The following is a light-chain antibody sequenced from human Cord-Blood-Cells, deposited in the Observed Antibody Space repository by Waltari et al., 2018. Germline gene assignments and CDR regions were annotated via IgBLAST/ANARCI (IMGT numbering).Light chain of an antibody. CDR2: AAS. CDR3: QQANSFPLT. V-gene: IGKV1-12*01. Sequence: DLQMTQSPSSVSASVGDRVTLTCRASQGISRWLAWYQQKPGKAPKLLIYAASSLQSRVPSRFSGSGSGTDFTLTISSLQPEDFATYYCQQANSFPLTFGGGTKVEIK. CDR1: QGISRW. J-gene: IGKJ4*01.